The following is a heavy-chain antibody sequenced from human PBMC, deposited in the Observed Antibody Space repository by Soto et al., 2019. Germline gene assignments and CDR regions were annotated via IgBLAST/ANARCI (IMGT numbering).Heavy chain of an antibody. V-gene: IGHV3-7*03. CDR3: AKSTYYDFWSGPKSNYYGMDV. D-gene: IGHD3-3*01. CDR2: IKQDGSEK. J-gene: IGHJ6*02. CDR1: GFTFSSYW. Sequence: GGSLRLSCAASGFTFSSYWMSWVRQAPGKGLEWVANIKQDGSEKYYVDSVKGRFTISRDNAKNSLYLQMNSLRAEDTAVYYCAKSTYYDFWSGPKSNYYGMDVWGQGTTVTVSS.